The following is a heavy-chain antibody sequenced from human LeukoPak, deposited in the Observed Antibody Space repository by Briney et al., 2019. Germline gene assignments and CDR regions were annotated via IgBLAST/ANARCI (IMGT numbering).Heavy chain of an antibody. J-gene: IGHJ5*02. CDR2: ISSSGSTI. V-gene: IGHV3-11*01. CDR1: GFTFSDYY. CDR3: ARASGSISRSVWFDP. D-gene: IGHD1-26*01. Sequence: GGSLRLSCGASGFTFSDYYMSWIRQAPGKGLEWVSHISSSGSTIYYADSVKGRFTISRDNAKNSLYLQMNSLRAEDTAVYYCARASGSISRSVWFDPWGQGTLVTVSS.